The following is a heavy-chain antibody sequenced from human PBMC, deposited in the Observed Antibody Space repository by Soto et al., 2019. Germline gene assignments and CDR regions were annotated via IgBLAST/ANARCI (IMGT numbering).Heavy chain of an antibody. D-gene: IGHD6-19*01. CDR2: IYYSGST. Sequence: QLQLQESGSGLVKPSETLSLTCTVSGGSISRSSYYWGWIRQHPGKGLEWIGSIYYSGSTYYNPSLKSRVTISGVTSKNQFPLKLCSVNAPDTAVYYCARHGRQWLCPGYFDYWGQGTLVIVSS. V-gene: IGHV4-39*01. CDR3: ARHGRQWLCPGYFDY. CDR1: GGSISRSSYY. J-gene: IGHJ4*02.